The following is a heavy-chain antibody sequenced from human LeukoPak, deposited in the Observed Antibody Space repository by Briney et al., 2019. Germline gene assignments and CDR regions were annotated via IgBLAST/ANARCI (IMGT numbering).Heavy chain of an antibody. CDR3: AREEGNCGGDCYSVY. D-gene: IGHD2-21*02. CDR1: GFTFSNYG. Sequence: GRSLRLSCAASGFTFSNYGTHWVRQAPGKGLEWVAIIWYDGSNTYYADSVKGRFTISKDNSKNTLYLQMNSLRAEDTAMYYCAREEGNCGGDCYSVYWGQGTLVTVSS. V-gene: IGHV3-33*01. CDR2: IWYDGSNT. J-gene: IGHJ4*02.